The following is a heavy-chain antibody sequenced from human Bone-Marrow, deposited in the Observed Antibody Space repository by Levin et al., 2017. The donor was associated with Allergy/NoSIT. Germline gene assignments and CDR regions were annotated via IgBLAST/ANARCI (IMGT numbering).Heavy chain of an antibody. J-gene: IGHJ3*02. D-gene: IGHD3-10*01. CDR2: ITGISDII. CDR3: ARDTLYAFDI. Sequence: PGGSLRLSCAASGFTFSSYSMNWVRQAPGKGLEWISYITGISDIIYYAGSVKGRFTVSRDNAKNSLYLQMNSLGDGDTAVYYCARDTLYAFDIWGQGTLVTVSS. V-gene: IGHV3-48*02. CDR1: GFTFSSYS.